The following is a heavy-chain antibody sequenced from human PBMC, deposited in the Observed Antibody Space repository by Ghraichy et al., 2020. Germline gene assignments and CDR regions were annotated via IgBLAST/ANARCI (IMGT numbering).Heavy chain of an antibody. CDR3: ARLGVWFGEEPRDL. D-gene: IGHD3-10*01. CDR2: IYFDGSNR. Sequence: GGSLRLSCAASGFTFSSSAMHWVRQAPGKGLEWVAVIYFDGSNRNYADFVKGRFTISRDTSKSTLYLQMNSLRPEDTAVYFCARLGVWFGEEPRDLWGRGTMVTGSS. J-gene: IGHJ3*01. CDR1: GFTFSSSA. V-gene: IGHV3-30*04.